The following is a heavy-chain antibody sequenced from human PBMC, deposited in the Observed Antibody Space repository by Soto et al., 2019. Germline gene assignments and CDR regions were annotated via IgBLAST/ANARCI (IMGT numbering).Heavy chain of an antibody. CDR2: ISAYNGNT. CDR1: GYTFTSYG. CDR3: ASLLVYGSGSYYKLDP. V-gene: IGHV1-18*01. D-gene: IGHD3-10*01. J-gene: IGHJ5*02. Sequence: ASVKVSCKASGYTFTSYGISWVRQAPGQGLEWMGWISAYNGNTNYAQKLQGRVTMTTDTSTSTAYMELRSLRSDDTAVYYCASLLVYGSGSYYKLDPWGQGTLVTVSS.